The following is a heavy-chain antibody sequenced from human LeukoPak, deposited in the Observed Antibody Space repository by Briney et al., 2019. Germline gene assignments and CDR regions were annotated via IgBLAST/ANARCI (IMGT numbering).Heavy chain of an antibody. CDR3: ARGGIKIFGVVQNWFNP. Sequence: SVKVSCKASGGTISSYAISWVRQAPGQGLEWMGGIIPMFGTTNYAKKFQDTVTFTADESTSTAYMELSSLRSEDTALYYCARGGIKIFGVVQNWFNPWGQGTLVTVSS. J-gene: IGHJ5*02. V-gene: IGHV1-69*13. D-gene: IGHD3-3*01. CDR1: GGTISSYA. CDR2: IIPMFGTT.